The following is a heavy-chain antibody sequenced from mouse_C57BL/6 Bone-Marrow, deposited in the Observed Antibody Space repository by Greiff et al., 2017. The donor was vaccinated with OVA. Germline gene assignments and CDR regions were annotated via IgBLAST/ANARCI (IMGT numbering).Heavy chain of an antibody. V-gene: IGHV1-19*01. D-gene: IGHD2-5*01. CDR1: GYTFTDYY. Sequence: EVQLQESGPVLVKPGASVKMSCKASGYTFTDYYMNWVKQSHGKSLEWIGVINPYNGGTSYNQKFKGKATLTVDKSPSTAYMELNSLTSEDSAVYYCARLSYSNGWYFDVWGTGTTVTVSS. J-gene: IGHJ1*03. CDR3: ARLSYSNGWYFDV. CDR2: INPYNGGT.